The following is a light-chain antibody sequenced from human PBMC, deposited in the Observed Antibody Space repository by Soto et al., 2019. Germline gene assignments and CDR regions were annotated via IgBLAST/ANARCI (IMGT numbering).Light chain of an antibody. CDR3: MQALQSLT. Sequence: EIVMTQSPRTLALTPGGPGSISCRSSEGILYNNTYTYLDWYVQQPRQSPQLLIYFGANRAPGGSGRFSGSGSGTHFTIKINRVEAEDFGSYYCMQALQSLTFGQGTRLEIK. CDR2: FGA. V-gene: IGKV2-28*01. CDR1: EGILYNNTYTY. J-gene: IGKJ5*01.